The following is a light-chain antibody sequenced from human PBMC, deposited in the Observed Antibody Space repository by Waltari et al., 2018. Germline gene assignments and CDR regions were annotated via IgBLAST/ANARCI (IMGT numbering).Light chain of an antibody. Sequence: DIQLTQSPSFLSASIGDRVTITCRASQGITRYLAWYQQKPGRAPNLLIYAASALEVGVPSRFSGSGSGTEFTLTISSLQPEDFATYYCQQCYDIPTFGQGTRVEIK. CDR1: QGITRY. CDR3: QQCYDIPT. V-gene: IGKV1-9*01. CDR2: AAS. J-gene: IGKJ1*01.